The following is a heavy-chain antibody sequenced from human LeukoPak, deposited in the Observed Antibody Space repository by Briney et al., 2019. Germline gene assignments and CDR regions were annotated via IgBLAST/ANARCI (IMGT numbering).Heavy chain of an antibody. J-gene: IGHJ4*02. CDR3: ARGDHGDYYDSSGYYLPDY. CDR1: GYTFTGYY. V-gene: IGHV1-2*02. CDR2: INPNSGGT. D-gene: IGHD3-22*01. Sequence: ASVKVSCKASGYTFTGYYMHWVRQAPGQGLEWMGWINPNSGGTNYAQKFQGRVTMTRDTSISTAYMELRSLRSDDTAVYYCARGDHGDYYDSSGYYLPDYWGQGTLVTVSS.